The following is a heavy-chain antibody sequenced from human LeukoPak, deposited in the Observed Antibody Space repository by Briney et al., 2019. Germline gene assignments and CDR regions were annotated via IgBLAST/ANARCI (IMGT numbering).Heavy chain of an antibody. J-gene: IGHJ4*02. CDR1: GYSITNGYN. V-gene: IGHV4-38-2*02. CDR2: IYYSGTT. D-gene: IGHD1-7*01. CDR3: VRERELLHTPFDL. Sequence: SETLSLTCTVSGYSITNGYNWGWIRQSPVKGLEWIANIYYSGTTYYNPSLRSRVTMSVDTSKNQFSLRLTSVTAADTAVYYCVRERELLHTPFDLWGQGTLVTVSS.